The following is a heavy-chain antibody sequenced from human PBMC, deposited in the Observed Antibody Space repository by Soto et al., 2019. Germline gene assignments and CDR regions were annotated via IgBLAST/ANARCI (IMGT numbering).Heavy chain of an antibody. J-gene: IGHJ4*02. CDR3: ARGYRISMVISTTNYFDS. V-gene: IGHV4-34*01. CDR1: GVHFGGFY. D-gene: IGHD3-10*01. CDR2: IHHGGST. Sequence: SETLSLTCAVTGVHFGGFYWTWLRQSPGKGLEWIGEIHHGGSTNYNPSLKSRVTMSLDTSKNQFSLKLTSVTAEDTAVYYCARGYRISMVISTTNYFDSWGQGTPVTVSS.